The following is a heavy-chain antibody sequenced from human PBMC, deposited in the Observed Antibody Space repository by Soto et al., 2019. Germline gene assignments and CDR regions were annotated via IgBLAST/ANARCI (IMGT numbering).Heavy chain of an antibody. CDR1: GFSLTTSGVG. D-gene: IGHD3-10*01. CDR3: PTHPSYGLGSYPFDY. J-gene: IGHJ4*02. CDR2: IYWDDDK. Sequence: QITLKESGPTLVRPTQTLTLTCTFSGFSLTTSGVGVGWIRQPPGKALEWLAVIYWDDDKRYSSSLKSRLTITKDTSKHPVGLTMTNMDPVDTATYSCPTHPSYGLGSYPFDYWGQGTLVTVSS. V-gene: IGHV2-5*02.